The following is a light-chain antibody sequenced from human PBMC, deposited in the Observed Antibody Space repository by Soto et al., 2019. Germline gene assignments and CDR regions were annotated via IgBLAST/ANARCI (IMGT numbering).Light chain of an antibody. CDR3: QQYNSWHT. CDR2: GAS. J-gene: IGKJ2*01. Sequence: IVMTQSPATLSVSPGERATLSCRASQSIRSDLAWYQQKPGQTPRLLIYGASTRATGIPGRFSGSGSGTEFTLTISSLQSEDFAVYYCQQYNSWHTFGQGTKLEIK. V-gene: IGKV3-15*01. CDR1: QSIRSD.